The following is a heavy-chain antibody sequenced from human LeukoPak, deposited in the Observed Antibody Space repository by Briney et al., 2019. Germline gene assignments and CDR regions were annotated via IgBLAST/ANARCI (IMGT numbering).Heavy chain of an antibody. J-gene: IGHJ6*02. CDR1: GFTFSSYA. CDR3: ARDMSIGPTGYYYYGMDV. D-gene: IGHD1-14*01. CDR2: ISGSGGST. Sequence: GGSLRLSCAASGFTFSSYAMSWVRQAPGKGLEWVSAISGSGGSTYYADSVKGRFTISRDNAKNSLYLQMNSLRAEDTAVYYCARDMSIGPTGYYYYGMDVWGQGTTVTVSS. V-gene: IGHV3-23*01.